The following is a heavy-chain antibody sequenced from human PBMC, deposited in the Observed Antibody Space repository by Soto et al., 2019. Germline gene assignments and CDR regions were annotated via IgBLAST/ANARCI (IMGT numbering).Heavy chain of an antibody. J-gene: IGHJ4*02. CDR1: GGSISSYY. V-gene: IGHV4-59*01. Sequence: SETLSLTCTVSGGSISSYYWSWIRQPPGKGLEWIGYIYYSGSTNYNPSLKSRVTISVDTSKNQFSLKLSSVTAADSGVYYCAGDPSVICSGGSCYGGFDYWGQGTLVTVSS. CDR3: AGDPSVICSGGSCYGGFDY. CDR2: IYYSGST. D-gene: IGHD2-15*01.